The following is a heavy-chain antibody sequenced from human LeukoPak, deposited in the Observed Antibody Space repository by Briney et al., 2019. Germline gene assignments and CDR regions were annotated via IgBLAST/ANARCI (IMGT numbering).Heavy chain of an antibody. CDR3: AKPPPPYSSSSFYFDF. D-gene: IGHD6-13*01. V-gene: IGHV3-23*01. CDR1: GFTFSSYA. CDR2: IIDSGANT. Sequence: PGGSLRLSCAASGFTFSSYAMSWVRQAPGKGLEWVSTIIDSGANTHYADSVKGRFTISRDNSKNTLYLQMNSLRAEDTALYFCAKPPPPYSSSSFYFDFWGQGTLVTVSS. J-gene: IGHJ4*02.